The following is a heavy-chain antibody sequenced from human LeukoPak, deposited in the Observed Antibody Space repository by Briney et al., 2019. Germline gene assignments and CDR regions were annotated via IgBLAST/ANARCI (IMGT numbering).Heavy chain of an antibody. CDR3: ATIKLLWGEGFYFDY. CDR2: ISYDGSNK. CDR1: GFTFSSYG. Sequence: GGSLRLSCAASGFTFSSYGMHWVRQAPGKGLEWVAVISYDGSNKYYADAVKGRFTISRDNSKNTLYLQMNSLRAEDTAVYYCATIKLLWGEGFYFDYWGQGTLVTVSS. V-gene: IGHV3-30*03. D-gene: IGHD2-2*01. J-gene: IGHJ4*02.